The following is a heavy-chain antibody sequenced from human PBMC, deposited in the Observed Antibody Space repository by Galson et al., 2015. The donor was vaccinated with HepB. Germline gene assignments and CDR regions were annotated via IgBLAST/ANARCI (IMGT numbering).Heavy chain of an antibody. Sequence: SLRLSCEASGFTFSDYYMSWIRQAPGKGLEWVSYISSNSKSIYYADSVKGRFTVSRDNAKNSLYLQMNSLRAEDTAVYYCARPPLYSNPGDWGQGTLVTVSS. D-gene: IGHD2/OR15-2a*01. V-gene: IGHV3-11*01. CDR2: ISSNSKSI. J-gene: IGHJ4*02. CDR1: GFTFSDYY. CDR3: ARPPLYSNPGD.